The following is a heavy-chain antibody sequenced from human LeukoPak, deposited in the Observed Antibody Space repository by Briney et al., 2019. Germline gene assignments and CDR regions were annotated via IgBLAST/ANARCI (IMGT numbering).Heavy chain of an antibody. D-gene: IGHD3-3*01. Sequence: GGSLRLSCAASGFTFSSYAMSWVRQAPGKGLEWVSAISGSGGSTYYADSVKGRFTISRDNSKNTLYLQMNSLRAEDTAVYYCAKEHKWDYDFWSGYYFDYWGQGTLVTVSS. V-gene: IGHV3-23*01. CDR3: AKEHKWDYDFWSGYYFDY. CDR2: ISGSGGST. J-gene: IGHJ4*02. CDR1: GFTFSSYA.